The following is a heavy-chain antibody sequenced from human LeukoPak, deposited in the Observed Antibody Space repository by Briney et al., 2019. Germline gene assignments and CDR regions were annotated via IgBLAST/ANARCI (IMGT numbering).Heavy chain of an antibody. J-gene: IGHJ6*02. V-gene: IGHV3-21*01. CDR1: GFTFSSYS. CDR3: ARADYDSSSYYYYGMDV. D-gene: IGHD3-22*01. CDR2: ISSSSSYI. Sequence: GGSLRLSCAASGFTFSSYSMNWVRKAPGKGLEWVSSISSSSSYIYYADSVKGRFTISRDNAKNSLYLQMNSLRAEDTAVYYCARADYDSSSYYYYGMDVWGQGTTVTVSS.